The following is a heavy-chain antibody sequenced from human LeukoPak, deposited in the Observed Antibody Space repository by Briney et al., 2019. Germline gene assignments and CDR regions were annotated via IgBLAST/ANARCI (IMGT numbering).Heavy chain of an antibody. D-gene: IGHD6-19*01. Sequence: GGSLRLSCAASGVTFSSYGMHWVRQAPGKGLEWVAVIWYDGSNKYYADSVKGRFTVSRDNSKNTLYLQMNSLRAEDTAVYYCATAVASSSGWYADYWGQRTLVTVSS. V-gene: IGHV3-33*08. CDR3: ATAVASSSGWYADY. CDR2: IWYDGSNK. J-gene: IGHJ4*02. CDR1: GVTFSSYG.